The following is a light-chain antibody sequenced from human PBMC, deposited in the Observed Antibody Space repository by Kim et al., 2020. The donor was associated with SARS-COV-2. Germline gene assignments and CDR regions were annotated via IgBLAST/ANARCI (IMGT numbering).Light chain of an antibody. CDR3: QQYDSHWLT. Sequence: ASGGDRVTITCQASQGISSYLKWYQQKPGKAHKLLIYDASNLERGVPSRFSGSGSGTDFTFTISSLQPEDIATYYCQQYDSHWLTFGGGTKVDIK. V-gene: IGKV1-33*01. CDR2: DAS. CDR1: QGISSY. J-gene: IGKJ4*02.